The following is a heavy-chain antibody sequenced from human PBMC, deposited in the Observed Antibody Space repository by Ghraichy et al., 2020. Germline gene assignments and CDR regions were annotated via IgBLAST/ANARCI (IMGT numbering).Heavy chain of an antibody. CDR3: ARGAIGSLVFRFDT. CDR2: TYYRSKWYD. V-gene: IGHV6-1*01. CDR1: GDSVSSKSAA. J-gene: IGHJ5*02. D-gene: IGHD1-26*01. Sequence: SQTLSLTCAISGDSVSSKSAAWNWIRQSPSRGLEWLGRTYYRSKWYDDYVVAVKGRININPDTSKNQFSLQLNSVTPEDTAVYYCARGAIGSLVFRFDTWGQGTLVTVSS.